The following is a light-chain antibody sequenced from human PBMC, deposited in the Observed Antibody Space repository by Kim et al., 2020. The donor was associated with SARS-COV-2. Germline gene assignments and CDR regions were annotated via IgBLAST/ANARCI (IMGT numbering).Light chain of an antibody. J-gene: IGKJ2*01. CDR1: ESISSD. CDR3: QQSYSTPYT. CDR2: DAS. Sequence: VGDRVTNTSRASESISSDVNWYQQKAGKAPKHVIYDASSLQSGDPSRFSGSGSGTDFTLTISSLQPEDFATYYCQQSYSTPYTFGQGTKLEI. V-gene: IGKV1-39*01.